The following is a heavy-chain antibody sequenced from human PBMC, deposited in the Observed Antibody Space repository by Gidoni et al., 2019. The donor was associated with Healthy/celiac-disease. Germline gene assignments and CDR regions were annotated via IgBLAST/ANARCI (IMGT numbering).Heavy chain of an antibody. CDR1: GFTFSSYA. CDR2: ISGSGGST. V-gene: IGHV3-23*01. Sequence: EVQLLESGGGLVQPGGSLRLSCAASGFTFSSYAMSWVRQAPGKGLEWVSAISGSGGSTYYADSVKGRFTISRDNPKNTLYLQMNSLRAEDTAVYYCAKDASYYDFWSGYYRGSDYYYYMDVWGKGTTVTVSS. CDR3: AKDASYYDFWSGYYRGSDYYYYMDV. D-gene: IGHD3-3*01. J-gene: IGHJ6*03.